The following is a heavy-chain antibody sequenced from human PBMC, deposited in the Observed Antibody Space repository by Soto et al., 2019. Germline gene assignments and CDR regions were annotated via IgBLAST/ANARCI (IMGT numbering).Heavy chain of an antibody. V-gene: IGHV1-18*01. CDR3: TRTYCSSTSCNDAFDI. CDR1: GYTFTSYG. D-gene: IGHD2-2*01. CDR2: ISAYNGNT. Sequence: ASVKVSCKASGYTFTSYGISWVRQAPGQGLEWMGWISAYNGNTNYAQKLQGRVTMTTDTSTSTAYMELRSLRSDDTAVYYCTRTYCSSTSCNDAFDIWGQCTMVTVSS. J-gene: IGHJ3*02.